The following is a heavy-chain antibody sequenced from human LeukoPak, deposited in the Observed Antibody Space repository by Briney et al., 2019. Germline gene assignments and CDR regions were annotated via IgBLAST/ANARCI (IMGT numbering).Heavy chain of an antibody. CDR3: ARSPLAFYDSSGYPRVWFDP. CDR1: GDSISSGGYS. V-gene: IGHV4-30-2*01. Sequence: SETLSLTCTVSGDSISSGGYSWSWIRQPPGKGLEWIGYIYHIGYISQSGNIYQNPSLKSRVTISLDTSRNQFTLKLSSVTAADTAVYYCARSPLAFYDSSGYPRVWFDPWGQGTLVTVSS. CDR2: ISQSGNI. J-gene: IGHJ5*02. D-gene: IGHD3-22*01.